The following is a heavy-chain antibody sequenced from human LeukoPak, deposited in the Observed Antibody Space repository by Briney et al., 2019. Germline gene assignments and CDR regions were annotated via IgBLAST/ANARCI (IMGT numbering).Heavy chain of an antibody. D-gene: IGHD3-22*01. CDR1: GASISRYY. J-gene: IGHJ6*03. Sequence: SETLSLTCTVFGASISRYYWTWIRQPAGKGLEWVGRFYTSGSTNYNPSLKSRVTMSVDKSKNQFSLKLTSVTAADTAVYYCARDYYDSSGYYGRGGYYYMDVWGKGTTVTVSS. CDR2: FYTSGST. CDR3: ARDYYDSSGYYGRGGYYYMDV. V-gene: IGHV4-4*07.